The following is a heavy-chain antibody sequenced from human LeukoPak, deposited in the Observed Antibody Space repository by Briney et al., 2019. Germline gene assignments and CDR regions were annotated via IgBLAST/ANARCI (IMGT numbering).Heavy chain of an antibody. CDR3: ARDARSDETYYYYYMDV. CDR2: IIPIFGTA. J-gene: IGHJ6*03. Sequence: SVKVSCKASGVTFSSYAISWVRQAPGQGLEWMGRIIPIFGTANYAQKFQGRVTITTDESTSTAYMELSSLRSEDTAVYYCARDARSDETYYYYYMDVWGKGTTVTVSS. V-gene: IGHV1-69*05. CDR1: GVTFSSYA. D-gene: IGHD6-6*01.